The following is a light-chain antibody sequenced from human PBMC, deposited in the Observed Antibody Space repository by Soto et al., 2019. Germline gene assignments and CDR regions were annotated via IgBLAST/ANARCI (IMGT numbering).Light chain of an antibody. V-gene: IGLV2-14*01. CDR1: SSDVGGYNY. CDR3: CSYASSSTVV. CDR2: DVS. Sequence: QAVVTQPASVSGSPGQSITISCTGTSSDVGGYNYVSWYQQHPGKAPRLVIYDVSHRPSGVSNRFSGSKSGNTASLTISGLQAEDEADYYCCSYASSSTVVFGGGTKLTVL. J-gene: IGLJ2*01.